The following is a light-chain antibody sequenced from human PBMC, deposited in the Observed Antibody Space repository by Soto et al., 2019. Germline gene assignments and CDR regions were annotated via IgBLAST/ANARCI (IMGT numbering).Light chain of an antibody. Sequence: EIVLTQSPATLSLSPGERATLSCRASQSVSRYLAWYQQKPGQAPRLLIYDASNRATGIPARFSGSGSGTDFTLTISSLEPEDFAVYYCQQRSNWPPRSTFGQGTKVEIK. CDR1: QSVSRY. J-gene: IGKJ1*01. V-gene: IGKV3-11*01. CDR3: QQRSNWPPRST. CDR2: DAS.